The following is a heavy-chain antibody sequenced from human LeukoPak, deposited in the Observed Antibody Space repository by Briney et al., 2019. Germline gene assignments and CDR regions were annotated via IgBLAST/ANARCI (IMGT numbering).Heavy chain of an antibody. D-gene: IGHD3-3*01. Sequence: GGSLILSCAASGFTFSSHWMTWVRQAPGKGLEWVANIKKDGSEKYYADSVKGRFTIYRDDARNSVYLQMDILRAEDTAVYYCARGYSWSGYLYDYWGQGTLVTVSS. V-gene: IGHV3-7*01. CDR2: IKKDGSEK. J-gene: IGHJ4*02. CDR1: GFTFSSHW. CDR3: ARGYSWSGYLYDY.